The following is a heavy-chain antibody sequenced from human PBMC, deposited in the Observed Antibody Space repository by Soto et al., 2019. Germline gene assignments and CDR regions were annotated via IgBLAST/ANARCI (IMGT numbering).Heavy chain of an antibody. V-gene: IGHV3-30*18. CDR3: AKVLPVDASDL. Sequence: QVELVESGGGVVQPGRSLRLSCAASGFTFKTFGMSWVRQAPGKGLEWVAVISYEGKNKYYWDSVKGRFTISRDNSKNTRYLQMNSLRVEDTALYYCAKVLPVDASDLWGHGAMVIVSS. CDR2: ISYEGKNK. J-gene: IGHJ3*01. CDR1: GFTFKTFG.